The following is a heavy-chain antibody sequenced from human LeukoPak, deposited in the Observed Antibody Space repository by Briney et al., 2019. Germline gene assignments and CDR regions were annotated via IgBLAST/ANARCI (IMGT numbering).Heavy chain of an antibody. CDR3: ARERRVTIFGVATGFDY. CDR1: GYTFTNYY. CDR2: ISAYNGNT. Sequence: ASVKVSCKASGYTFTNYYIHWVRQAPGQGLEWMGWISAYNGNTNYAQKLQGRVTMTTDTSTSTAYMELRSLRSDDTAVYYCARERRVTIFGVATGFDYWGQGTLVTVSS. V-gene: IGHV1-18*04. D-gene: IGHD3-3*01. J-gene: IGHJ4*02.